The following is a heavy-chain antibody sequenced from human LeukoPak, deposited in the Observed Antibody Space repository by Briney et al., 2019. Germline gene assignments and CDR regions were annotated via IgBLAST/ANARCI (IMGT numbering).Heavy chain of an antibody. CDR2: IYYSGST. CDR1: GGSISSSSYY. V-gene: IGHV4-39*01. CDR3: ARHAPTPLDYCSGILP. Sequence: SETLSLTCTVSGGSISSSSYYWGWLRQPPGKGLEGMGSIYYSGSTYYNPSLKSRVTISVDTSKNQFSLKLSSVTAADTAVYYCARHAPTPLDYCSGILPWGQGTLVTVSS. D-gene: IGHD3-10*01. J-gene: IGHJ5*02.